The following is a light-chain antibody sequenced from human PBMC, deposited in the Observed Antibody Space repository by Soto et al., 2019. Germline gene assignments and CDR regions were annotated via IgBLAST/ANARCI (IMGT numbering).Light chain of an antibody. V-gene: IGKV1-27*01. CDR1: QGISNY. CDR3: QKYNSAPWT. CDR2: AAS. Sequence: DIQVTQSPSSLSASVGDRVTLTCRASQGISNYLAWYQQKPGQVPKLLIYAASTLQSGVPSRFSGSGSGTDFTLTISSLQPEDVATYYCQKYNSAPWTFGQGTKVEIK. J-gene: IGKJ1*01.